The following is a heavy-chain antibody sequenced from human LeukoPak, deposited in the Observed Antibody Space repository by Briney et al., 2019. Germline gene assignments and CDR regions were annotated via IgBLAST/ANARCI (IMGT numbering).Heavy chain of an antibody. CDR1: GGTFSSYA. CDR2: IIPILGIA. V-gene: IGHV1-69*04. Sequence: SVKVSCKASGGTFSSYAISWVRQAPGQGLEWMGRIIPILGIANYAQKFQGRVTITADKSTSTAYMELSSLRSEDTAVYYCARDYYGSGSYYYYYYGMDVWGQGTTVTVSS. J-gene: IGHJ6*02. D-gene: IGHD3-10*01. CDR3: ARDYYGSGSYYYYYYGMDV.